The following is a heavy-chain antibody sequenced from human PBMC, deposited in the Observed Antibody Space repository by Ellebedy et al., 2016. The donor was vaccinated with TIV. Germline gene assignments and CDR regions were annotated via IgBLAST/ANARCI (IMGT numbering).Heavy chain of an antibody. CDR2: IYHSGGT. CDR1: GGSISSYD. J-gene: IGHJ4*02. Sequence: MPGGSLRLSCTVSGGSISSYDWSWIRQPPGKGLEWIVYIYHSGGTNYNPSLKSRVVISVDTSKNYFSLRLTSVTAADTAVYYCARTVRHSYGREKSFDYWGQGTLVTVPS. V-gene: IGHV4-59*08. CDR3: ARTVRHSYGREKSFDY. D-gene: IGHD5-18*01.